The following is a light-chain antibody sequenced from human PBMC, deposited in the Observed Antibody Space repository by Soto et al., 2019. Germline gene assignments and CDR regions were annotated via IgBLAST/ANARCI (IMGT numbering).Light chain of an antibody. CDR1: QSISTY. Sequence: DIKMTQYPSSLYASVGDRVTITCRASQSISTYLIWYQQKPGKAPKLLIYATSSLQNGVPSRFSGSGSGTDFTLTICSLQAEDFATYYCQQSYRTPPRRFGQGTKVDIK. CDR2: ATS. CDR3: QQSYRTPPRR. J-gene: IGKJ1*01. V-gene: IGKV1-39*01.